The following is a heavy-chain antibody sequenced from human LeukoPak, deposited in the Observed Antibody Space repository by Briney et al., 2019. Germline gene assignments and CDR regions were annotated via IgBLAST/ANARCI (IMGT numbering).Heavy chain of an antibody. D-gene: IGHD2-2*01. Sequence: GGSLRLSCAASGFPLSSYAMSWVRQVPGKGLEWVSSISSSSSYIYYTDSLKGRFTISRDNAKNSLYLQMNSLRAEDTAVYYCARGTCSGTSCPLFDYWGQGTLVTVSS. V-gene: IGHV3-21*01. CDR2: ISSSSSYI. CDR1: GFPLSSYA. CDR3: ARGTCSGTSCPLFDY. J-gene: IGHJ4*02.